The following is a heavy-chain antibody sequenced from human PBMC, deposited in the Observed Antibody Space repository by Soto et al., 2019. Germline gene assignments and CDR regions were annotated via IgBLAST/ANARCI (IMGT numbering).Heavy chain of an antibody. CDR2: IIPIFGTA. J-gene: IGHJ6*02. CDR1: GGTFSSYA. D-gene: IGHD2-2*01. V-gene: IGHV1-69*06. Sequence: ASVKVSCKASGGTFSSYAISWVRQAPGQGLEWMGGIIPIFGTANYAQKFQGRVTITAAKSTSTAYMELSSLRSEDTAVYYCARDRWAIPVLPAALVTGMDVWGQGTPVTVYS. CDR3: ARDRWAIPVLPAALVTGMDV.